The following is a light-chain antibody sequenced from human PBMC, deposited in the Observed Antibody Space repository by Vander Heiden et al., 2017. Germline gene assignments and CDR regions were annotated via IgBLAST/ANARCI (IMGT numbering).Light chain of an antibody. CDR1: NIGSKS. Sequence: SYVLTQPPSVSVAPGKTARITCGGTNIGSKSVHWYQQKPGQAPVLVFYDDSDRPSGIPARFSGSNSGNTATLTISRVEAGDEADYYCQVWDSSSDPLYVFGTGTKVTVL. CDR3: QVWDSSSDPLYV. V-gene: IGLV3-21*03. J-gene: IGLJ1*01. CDR2: DDS.